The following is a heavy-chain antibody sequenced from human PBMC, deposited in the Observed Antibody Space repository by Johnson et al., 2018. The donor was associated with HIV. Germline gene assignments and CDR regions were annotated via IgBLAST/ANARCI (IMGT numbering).Heavy chain of an antibody. CDR1: GFTFSNFA. CDR2: ISYDGNNK. CDR3: ATFGYTSGWIVTDDAFDV. D-gene: IGHD6-19*01. Sequence: QVQLVVSGGGVVQPGRSLRLSCAASGFTFSNFALHWVRQAPGKGLEWVAIISYDGNNKYYAESLKGRISISRDNSMNTLYLQMNSLRAEDTAVYYCATFGYTSGWIVTDDAFDVWGHGTLVTVSS. V-gene: IGHV3-30-3*01. J-gene: IGHJ3*01.